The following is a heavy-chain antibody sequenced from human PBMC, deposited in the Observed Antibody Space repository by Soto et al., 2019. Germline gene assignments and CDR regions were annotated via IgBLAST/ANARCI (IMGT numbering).Heavy chain of an antibody. Sequence: QLQLQESGSGLVKPSQTLSLTCAVSGGSISSGGYSWSWIRQPPGKGLEWIGYIYHSGSTYYNPSLKSRVAISVDVSKNKFSLKLSSVTAAVTAVYYCARSHTTVTSYDYWGQGTLVTVAS. V-gene: IGHV4-30-2*01. D-gene: IGHD4-17*01. J-gene: IGHJ4*02. CDR3: ARSHTTVTSYDY. CDR2: IYHSGST. CDR1: GGSISSGGYS.